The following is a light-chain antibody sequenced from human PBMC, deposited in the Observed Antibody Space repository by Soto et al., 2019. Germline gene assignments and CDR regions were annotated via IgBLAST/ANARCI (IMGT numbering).Light chain of an antibody. CDR1: QSINFN. J-gene: IGKJ5*01. CDR3: QQYDNWPIT. CDR2: GAS. V-gene: IGKV3-15*01. Sequence: EVVMRQSLATLSVSPGERATLSCRASQSINFNLAWYQQKPGQAPRLLISGASTRATGLPARFSGSGSGTEFTLIISSLQSEDSAVYYCQQYDNWPITFGQGTRLEIK.